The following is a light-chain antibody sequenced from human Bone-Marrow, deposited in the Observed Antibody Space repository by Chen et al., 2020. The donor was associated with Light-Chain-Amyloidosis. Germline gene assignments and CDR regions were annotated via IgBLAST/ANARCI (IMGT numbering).Light chain of an antibody. CDR2: SNN. CDR1: SSNIGPNY. V-gene: IGLV1-47*02. Sequence: QSVLTQPPSASGTPGQRVSISCSGSSSNIGPNYVFWYQHLPGSAPKLLISSNNQWPSGVPDRFSGSKSGTSASLAINGLRSEDEADYYCAAWDDSLSGWVFGGGTRLTVL. CDR3: AAWDDSLSGWV. J-gene: IGLJ3*02.